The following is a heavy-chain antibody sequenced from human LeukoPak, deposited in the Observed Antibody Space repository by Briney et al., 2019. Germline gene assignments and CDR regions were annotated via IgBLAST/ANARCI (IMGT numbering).Heavy chain of an antibody. CDR3: ARDWPKPYGGYNGLNWFDP. J-gene: IGHJ5*02. CDR1: GYTFTGYY. Sequence: SVKVSCKASGYTFTGYYMHWVRQAPGQGREGMGRINPNSGGTNYAQKFQGRVTNTRDTSISTAYMQLSRLRSDDTAVYYFARDWPKPYGGYNGLNWFDPWGQGTLVTVSS. V-gene: IGHV1-2*01. D-gene: IGHD5-12*01. CDR2: INPNSGGT.